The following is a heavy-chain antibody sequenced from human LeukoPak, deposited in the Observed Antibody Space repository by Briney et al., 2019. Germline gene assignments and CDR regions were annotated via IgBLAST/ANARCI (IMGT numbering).Heavy chain of an antibody. D-gene: IGHD6-13*01. CDR2: ISYDGSNK. CDR3: AKDRDSSSWGAAFDI. J-gene: IGHJ3*02. Sequence: PGRSLRLSCAASGFTFSSYGMHWVRQAPGKGLEWVAVISYDGSNKYYANSVKGRFTISRDNSKNTLYLQMNSLTAEDTAVYYCAKDRDSSSWGAAFDIWGQGTMVTVSS. CDR1: GFTFSSYG. V-gene: IGHV3-30*18.